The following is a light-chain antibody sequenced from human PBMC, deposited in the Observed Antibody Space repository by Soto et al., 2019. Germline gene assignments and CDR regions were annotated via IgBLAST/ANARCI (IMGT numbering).Light chain of an antibody. CDR3: LLDFNYPWT. V-gene: IGKV1-6*01. J-gene: IGKJ1*01. CDR1: QDIRND. Sequence: AIQMTQSPSSLSASVGDRVTITCRASQDIRNDLGWYQQKPGKTPKLLIFAESSLQSGVPSRFSGSGSGTDFPLTISSLQPEDCATDCCLLDFNYPWTFAQGPKVQIE. CDR2: AES.